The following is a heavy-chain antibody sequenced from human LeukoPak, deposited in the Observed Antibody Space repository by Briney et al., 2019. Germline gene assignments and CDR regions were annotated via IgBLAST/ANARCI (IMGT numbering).Heavy chain of an antibody. J-gene: IGHJ5*02. CDR3: AREFRHWFDP. CDR2: IYSGGST. V-gene: IGHV3-66*01. CDR1: GFTVSSNY. Sequence: GGSLILSCAASGFTVSSNYMNWVRQAPGKGLEWVSVIYSGGSTYYADSVKGRFTISRDNSKNTLYLQMNSLRAEDTAVYYCAREFRHWFDPWGQGTLVTVSS.